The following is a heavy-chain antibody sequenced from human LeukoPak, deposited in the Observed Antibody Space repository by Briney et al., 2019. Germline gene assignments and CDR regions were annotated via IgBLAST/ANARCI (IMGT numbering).Heavy chain of an antibody. CDR2: IRYDGNDK. V-gene: IGHV3-30*02. D-gene: IGHD1-26*01. CDR3: AKGGGRRPGSLFYFDY. J-gene: IGHJ4*02. CDR1: GFSVRTTY. Sequence: GSLRLSCAASGFSVRTTYMSWVRQAPGKGLEWGAFIRYDGNDKYFPDSVKGRFTISRDISKNTLYLQMSSLRTEDTAVYYCAKGGGRRPGSLFYFDYWGQGTLVTVSS.